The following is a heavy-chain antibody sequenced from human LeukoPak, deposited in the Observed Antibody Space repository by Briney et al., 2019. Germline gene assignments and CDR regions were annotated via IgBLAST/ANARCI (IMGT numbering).Heavy chain of an antibody. CDR3: ASQGWNYAGDYFDY. CDR1: GFTFSNYA. CDR2: IKQDGSEK. V-gene: IGHV3-7*01. J-gene: IGHJ4*02. Sequence: PGGSLRLSCAASGFTFSNYAMTWVRQAPGRGLEWVANIKQDGSEKYYVDSVKGRFTISRDNAKNSLYLQMNSLRAEDTAVYYCASQGWNYAGDYFDYWGQGTLVTVSS. D-gene: IGHD1-7*01.